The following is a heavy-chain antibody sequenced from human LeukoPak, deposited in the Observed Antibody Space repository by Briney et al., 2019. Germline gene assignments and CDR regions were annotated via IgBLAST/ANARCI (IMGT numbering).Heavy chain of an antibody. J-gene: IGHJ3*02. CDR3: ARDLIIWGASLLGAFDI. CDR2: FSSSSSYI. D-gene: IGHD3-16*01. Sequence: PGGSLRLSCAASGFTFSSYSMTWVRQAPGKGLEWVSSFSSSSSYIYYADSVKGRFTISRDNAKKTLYLQMNSLRAEDTAVYYCARDLIIWGASLLGAFDIWGQGTMVTVSS. CDR1: GFTFSSYS. V-gene: IGHV3-21*01.